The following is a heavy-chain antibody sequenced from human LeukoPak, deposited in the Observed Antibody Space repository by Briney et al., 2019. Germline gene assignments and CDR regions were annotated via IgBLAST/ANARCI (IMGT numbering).Heavy chain of an antibody. D-gene: IGHD3-10*01. CDR2: INHSGST. V-gene: IGHV4-34*01. CDR3: ARAGLLWFRSTLIYYYYYMDV. CDR1: GGSFSGYY. Sequence: PSETLPLTCAVYGGSFSGYYWSWIRQPPGKGLEWIGEINHSGSTNYNPSLKSRVTISVDTSKNQFSLKLSSVTAADTAVYYCARAGLLWFRSTLIYYYYYMDVWGKGTTVTVSS. J-gene: IGHJ6*03.